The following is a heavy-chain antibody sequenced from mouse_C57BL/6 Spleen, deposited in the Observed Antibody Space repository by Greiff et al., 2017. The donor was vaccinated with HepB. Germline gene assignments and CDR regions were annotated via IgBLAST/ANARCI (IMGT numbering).Heavy chain of an antibody. CDR1: GYTFTSYW. CDR3: ASLDYDSFDY. V-gene: IGHV1-52*01. Sequence: VQLQQSGAELVRPGSSVKLSCKASGYTFTSYWMHWVKQRPIQGLEWIGNIDPSDSETHYNQKFKDKATLTVAKSSSTAYMQLSSLTSEDSAVYYCASLDYDSFDYWGQGTTLTVSS. CDR2: IDPSDSET. J-gene: IGHJ2*01. D-gene: IGHD2-4*01.